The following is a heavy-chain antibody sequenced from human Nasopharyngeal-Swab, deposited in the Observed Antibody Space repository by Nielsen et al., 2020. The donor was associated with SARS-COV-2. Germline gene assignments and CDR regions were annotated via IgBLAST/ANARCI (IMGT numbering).Heavy chain of an antibody. CDR3: TSEIYDSSGF. CDR2: IRSKAYGGTT. V-gene: IGHV3-49*02. Sequence: WIRQPPGKGLEWVGFIRSKAYGGTTEYAASVKGRFTISRDDSKSIAYLQMNSLKTEDTAVYYCTSEIYDSSGFWGQGTLVTVS. J-gene: IGHJ4*02. D-gene: IGHD3-22*01.